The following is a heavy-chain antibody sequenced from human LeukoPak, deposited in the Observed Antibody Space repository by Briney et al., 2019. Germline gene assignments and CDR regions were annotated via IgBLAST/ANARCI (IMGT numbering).Heavy chain of an antibody. D-gene: IGHD3-3*01. CDR2: IHTSGSN. J-gene: IGHJ3*01. Sequence: SQTLSLTCTVSGVSISPYYWAWIRQPPGKGLEWIGYIHTSGSNNQYPSLKSRVTISVDKSKNHFSLRLTSVTAADTAVYYCARLSAAVHLGAFDLWGQGTMVTVSS. V-gene: IGHV4-4*09. CDR3: ARLSAAVHLGAFDL. CDR1: GVSISPYY.